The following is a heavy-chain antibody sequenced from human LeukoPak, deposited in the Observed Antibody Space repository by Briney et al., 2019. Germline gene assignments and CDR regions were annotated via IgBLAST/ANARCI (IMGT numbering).Heavy chain of an antibody. CDR2: IYHSGST. V-gene: IGHV4-30-2*01. Sequence: SQTLSLTCTVSGGSISSGSYYWSWIRQPPGKGLEWIGYIYHSGSTYYNPSLKSRVTISVDRSKNQFSLKLSSLTAADTAVYYCARQTYYDFWSGRGPGYYYYYMDVWGKGTTVTVSS. D-gene: IGHD3-3*01. CDR3: ARQTYYDFWSGRGPGYYYYYMDV. CDR1: GGSISSGSYY. J-gene: IGHJ6*03.